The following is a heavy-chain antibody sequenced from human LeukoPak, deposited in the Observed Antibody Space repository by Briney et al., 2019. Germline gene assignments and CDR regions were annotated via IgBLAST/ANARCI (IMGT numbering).Heavy chain of an antibody. V-gene: IGHV1-2*02. CDR2: INPNSGGT. CDR1: GYTFTGYY. J-gene: IGHJ6*02. Sequence: GASVNVSCKASGYTFTGYYMHWVRQAPGQGLEWMGWINPNSGGTNYAQKFQGRVTMTRDTSISTAYMELSRLRSDDTAVYYCARGPRGSGNRYGMDVWGQGTTVTVSS. D-gene: IGHD3-10*01. CDR3: ARGPRGSGNRYGMDV.